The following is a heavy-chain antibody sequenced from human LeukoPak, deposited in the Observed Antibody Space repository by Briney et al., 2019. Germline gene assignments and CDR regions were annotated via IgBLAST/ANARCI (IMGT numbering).Heavy chain of an antibody. CDR2: IWYDGSNK. Sequence: LGGSLRLSCAASGFTFRSHGMHWVRQAPGKGLEWVAFIWYDGSNKYYTDSVKGRFTISRDNSKNTLYLQMNSLRAEDTAVYYCAGDRATSYFDYWGQGALVTISS. V-gene: IGHV3-33*01. CDR1: GFTFRSHG. D-gene: IGHD1-26*01. CDR3: AGDRATSYFDY. J-gene: IGHJ4*02.